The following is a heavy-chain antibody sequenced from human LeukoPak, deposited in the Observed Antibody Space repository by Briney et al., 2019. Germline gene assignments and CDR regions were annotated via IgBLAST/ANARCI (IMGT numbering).Heavy chain of an antibody. Sequence: SETLSLTCTVSGGSISSSSYYWGWIRQPPGKGLEWIGSIYYSGSTYYNPSLKSRVTMSVDTSKNQFSLKLSSVTAADTAVYYCARDNRYYYGSGSYYTFFDYWGQGTLVTVSS. CDR1: GGSISSSSYY. CDR2: IYYSGST. D-gene: IGHD3-10*01. J-gene: IGHJ4*02. V-gene: IGHV4-39*07. CDR3: ARDNRYYYGSGSYYTFFDY.